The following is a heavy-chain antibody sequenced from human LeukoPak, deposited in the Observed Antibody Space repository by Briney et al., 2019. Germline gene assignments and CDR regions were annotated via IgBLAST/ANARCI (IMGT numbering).Heavy chain of an antibody. D-gene: IGHD1-7*01. Sequence: GGSLRLSCAASGFTFDDYAIHWVRQAPGKGLEWVSLISADGGTTYYADSVKGRFTISRDNGKNSLYLQMNSLRTEDTALYYCAGYNWNYYFDYWGHGTLVTVSS. J-gene: IGHJ4*01. CDR2: ISADGGTT. V-gene: IGHV3-43*02. CDR1: GFTFDDYA. CDR3: AGYNWNYYFDY.